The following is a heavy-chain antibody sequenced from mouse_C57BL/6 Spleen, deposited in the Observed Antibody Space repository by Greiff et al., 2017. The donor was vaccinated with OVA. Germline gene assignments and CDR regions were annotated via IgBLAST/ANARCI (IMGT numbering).Heavy chain of an antibody. CDR3: ARGGGNYPFAY. D-gene: IGHD2-1*01. Sequence: QVQLKQSGAELVRPGASVKLSCKASGYTFTDYYINWVKQRPGQGLEWIARIYPGSGNTYYNEKFKGKATLTAEKSSSTAYMQLSSLTSEDSAVYFCARGGGNYPFAYWGQGTLVTVSA. CDR2: IYPGSGNT. J-gene: IGHJ3*01. CDR1: GYTFTDYY. V-gene: IGHV1-76*01.